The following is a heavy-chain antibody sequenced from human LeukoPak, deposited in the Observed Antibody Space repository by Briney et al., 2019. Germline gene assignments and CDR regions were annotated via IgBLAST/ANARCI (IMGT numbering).Heavy chain of an antibody. D-gene: IGHD5-24*01. V-gene: IGHV1-69*05. Sequence: SVKVSCKASGGTFSSYAISWVRQAPGQGLEWMGRIIPIFGTANYAQKFQGRVTITTDESTSTAYMELSSLRSEDTAVYYCARDSRDGYNLGYFDYRGQGTLVTVSS. CDR2: IIPIFGTA. J-gene: IGHJ4*02. CDR3: ARDSRDGYNLGYFDY. CDR1: GGTFSSYA.